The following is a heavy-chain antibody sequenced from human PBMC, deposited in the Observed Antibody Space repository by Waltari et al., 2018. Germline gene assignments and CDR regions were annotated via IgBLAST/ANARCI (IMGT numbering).Heavy chain of an antibody. V-gene: IGHV1-2*02. CDR2: VNPNGGGT. D-gene: IGHD2-21*02. Sequence: LVQSGAEVMKPGASVQVSCKASRDAVTEHYLHWVRQAPGQGLEWMGWVNPNGGGTNYAQRFAGRITVTWDTSISTAYMEFSRLTSGDTAVYFCAREYCGGDCRLFDYWGQGTLVTVSS. CDR3: AREYCGGDCRLFDY. J-gene: IGHJ4*02. CDR1: RDAVTEHY.